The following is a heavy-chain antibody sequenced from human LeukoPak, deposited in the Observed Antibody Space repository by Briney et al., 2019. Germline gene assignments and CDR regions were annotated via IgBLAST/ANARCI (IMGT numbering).Heavy chain of an antibody. CDR1: GGSISSYY. D-gene: IGHD6-13*01. J-gene: IGHJ4*02. Sequence: SETLSLTCTVSGGSISSYYWSWIRQPPGKGLEWIGYIYTSGSTNYNPSLKSRVTISVDTPKNQFSLKLSSVTAADTAVYYCARQVAAAARGHFDYWGQGTLVTVSS. CDR3: ARQVAAAARGHFDY. V-gene: IGHV4-4*09. CDR2: IYTSGST.